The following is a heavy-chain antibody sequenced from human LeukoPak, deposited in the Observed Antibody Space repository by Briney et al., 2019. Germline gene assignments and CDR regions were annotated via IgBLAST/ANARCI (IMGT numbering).Heavy chain of an antibody. CDR1: GFTFSGSA. D-gene: IGHD6-13*01. J-gene: IGHJ5*02. V-gene: IGHV3-73*01. Sequence: GGSLRLSRAASGFTFSGSAMHWVRQASGKGLEWVGRIRSKANSYATEYAASVKGRFTISRDDSKNMAYLQMNSLKTDDTAVYYCTRRIGAAGGCLDPWGQGTLVTVSS. CDR3: TRRIGAAGGCLDP. CDR2: IRSKANSYAT.